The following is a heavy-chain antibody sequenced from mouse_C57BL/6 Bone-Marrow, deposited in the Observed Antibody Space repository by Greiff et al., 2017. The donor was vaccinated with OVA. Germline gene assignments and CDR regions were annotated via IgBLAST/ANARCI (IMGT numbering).Heavy chain of an antibody. CDR1: GYSITSGYY. J-gene: IGHJ1*03. CDR3: ARDYYDYDSWYFDV. CDR2: ISYDGSN. D-gene: IGHD2-4*01. Sequence: DVHLVESGPGLVKPSQSLSLTCSVTGYSITSGYYWNWIRQFPGNQLEWMGYISYDGSNNYNPSLTNRISITRATSKNQFFLKLNSVTTEVTATNYCARDYYDYDSWYFDVWGTGTTVTVSS. V-gene: IGHV3-6*01.